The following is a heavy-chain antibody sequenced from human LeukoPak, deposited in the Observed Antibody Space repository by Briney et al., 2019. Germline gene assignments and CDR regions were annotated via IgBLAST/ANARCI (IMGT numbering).Heavy chain of an antibody. CDR3: ARHLGFYDFMDV. D-gene: IGHD3-16*01. V-gene: IGHV3-48*04. Sequence: GGSLRLSCAASGVSFSSYSMNWVRQAPGKGLEWVSYVSSTSNTKYNADFVKGGSTTSKENVKNSLYLQMNSLRAEDTAVYYCARHLGFYDFMDVWGKGSTVTVSS. CDR2: VSSTSNTK. CDR1: GVSFSSYS. J-gene: IGHJ6*03.